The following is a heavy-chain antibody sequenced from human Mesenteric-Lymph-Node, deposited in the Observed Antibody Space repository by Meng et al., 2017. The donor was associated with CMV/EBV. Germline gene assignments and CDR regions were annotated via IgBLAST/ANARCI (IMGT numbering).Heavy chain of an antibody. CDR2: IGTAGDT. CDR3: ARNKGYYGMDV. CDR1: GFTFSSYD. J-gene: IGHJ6*02. Sequence: ETLSLTCAASGFTFSSYDMHWVRQATGKGLEWVSAIGTAGDTYYPGSVKGRFTISRENAKNSLYLQMNSLRAGDTAVYYCARNKGYYGMDVWGQGTTVTVSS. V-gene: IGHV3-13*01.